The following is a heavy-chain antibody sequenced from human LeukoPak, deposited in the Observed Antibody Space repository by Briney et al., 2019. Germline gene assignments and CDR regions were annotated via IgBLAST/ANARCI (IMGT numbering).Heavy chain of an antibody. Sequence: QTGGSLRLSCAASGFTFSSYAMSWVRQAPGKGLEWVSAISGSGGSTYYADSVKGRFTISRDNSKNTLYLQMNSLRAEDTAVYYCAFWTDFWSGYYKDVWGKGTTVTVSS. CDR3: AFWTDFWSGYYKDV. CDR1: GFTFSSYA. J-gene: IGHJ6*04. D-gene: IGHD3-3*01. V-gene: IGHV3-23*01. CDR2: ISGSGGST.